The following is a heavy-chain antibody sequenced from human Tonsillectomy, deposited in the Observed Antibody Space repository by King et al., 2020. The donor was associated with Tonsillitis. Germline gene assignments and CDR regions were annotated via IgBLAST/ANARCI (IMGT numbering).Heavy chain of an antibody. J-gene: IGHJ6*02. CDR1: GGSFSGYY. V-gene: IGHV4-34*01. D-gene: IGHD3-3*02. CDR3: ARGIFGVFIDLSYYGFDV. CDR2: INHSGST. Sequence: VQLQQWGAGLLKPSETLSLTCAVYGGSFSGYYWSWIRQPPGKGLEWIGEINHSGSTDYNPSLKSRVTISVDTSKNQFSLKLSSVTAADTAVYYCARGIFGVFIDLSYYGFDVWGQGTTVTVSS.